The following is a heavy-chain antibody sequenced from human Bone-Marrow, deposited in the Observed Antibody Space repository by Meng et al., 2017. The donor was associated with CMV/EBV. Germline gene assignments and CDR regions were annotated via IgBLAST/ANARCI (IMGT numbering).Heavy chain of an antibody. V-gene: IGHV1-18*01. CDR3: ARERSTSRTQPAYYYCYYGMDF. D-gene: IGHD2-2*01. CDR1: AYTITSYG. J-gene: IGHJ6*02. CDR2: ISAYNGNT. Sequence: ASVLNSCKASAYTITSYGISWVRQAPGQGLEWMGWISAYNGNTNYAQKLQGRGTMTTDTSTSTAYMELRSLRSDDTAVYYCARERSTSRTQPAYYYCYYGMDFWGQGTTVTVSS.